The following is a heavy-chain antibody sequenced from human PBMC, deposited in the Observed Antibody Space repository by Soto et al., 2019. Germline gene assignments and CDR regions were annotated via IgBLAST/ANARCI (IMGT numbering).Heavy chain of an antibody. D-gene: IGHD3-16*01. V-gene: IGHV4-4*02. CDR1: SVSISSGNW. J-gene: IGHJ4*02. CDR3: AMHLGEAPFSPIDH. Sequence: QVQLQESGPGLVKPSGTLSLTGAVSSVSISSGNWWSWVRQPPGKGLEWIGEIYHSGVTNYNPSLKSRVTISVDKSRNQFFVDLTSVTAAESAVYYCAMHLGEAPFSPIDHWGQGTLVTVSS. CDR2: IYHSGVT.